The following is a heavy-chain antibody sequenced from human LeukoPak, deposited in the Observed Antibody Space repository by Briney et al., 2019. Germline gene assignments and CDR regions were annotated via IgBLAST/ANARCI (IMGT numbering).Heavy chain of an antibody. CDR2: INPNSGGT. V-gene: IGHV1-2*02. Sequence: ASVKVSCKASGYTFTSYAMNWVRQAPGQGLEWMGWINPNSGGTNYAQKFQGRVTMTRDTSISTAYMELSRLRSDDTAVYYCARGPMAVADSYYYYYMDVWGKGTTVTVSS. D-gene: IGHD6-19*01. CDR3: ARGPMAVADSYYYYYMDV. CDR1: GYTFTSYA. J-gene: IGHJ6*03.